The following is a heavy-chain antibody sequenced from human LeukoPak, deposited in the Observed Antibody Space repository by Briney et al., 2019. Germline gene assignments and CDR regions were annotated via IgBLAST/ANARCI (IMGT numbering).Heavy chain of an antibody. CDR3: AKDVYSSGTGYFDY. CDR1: GFTLSSSA. CDR2: INNVGSHI. Sequence: GGSLRLSCAASGFTLSSSAMNWVRQAPGKGLEWVSSINNVGSHIYYAGSVKGRFTISRDNAKNSLYLQMNSLRAEDTALYYCAKDVYSSGTGYFDYWGQGTLVTVSS. V-gene: IGHV3-21*04. D-gene: IGHD6-19*01. J-gene: IGHJ4*02.